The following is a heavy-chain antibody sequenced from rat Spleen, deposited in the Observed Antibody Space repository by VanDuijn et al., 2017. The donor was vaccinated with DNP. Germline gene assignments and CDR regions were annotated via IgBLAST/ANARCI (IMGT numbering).Heavy chain of an antibody. CDR2: ITSSGGST. Sequence: EVQLVESGGDLVQPGRSLKLSCVASGFTFNNYWMTWIRQVPGKGLEWVASITSSGGSTYYGDSVKGRFTISRDNAKSTLYLQMNSLRSEDMATYYCATSSYFGYDYGFAYWGQGTLVTVSS. D-gene: IGHD1-7*01. V-gene: IGHV5-31*01. CDR1: GFTFNNYW. CDR3: ATSSYFGYDYGFAY. J-gene: IGHJ3*01.